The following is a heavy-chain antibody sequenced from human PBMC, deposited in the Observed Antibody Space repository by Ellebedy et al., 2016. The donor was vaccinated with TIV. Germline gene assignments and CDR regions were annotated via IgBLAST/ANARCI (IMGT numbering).Heavy chain of an antibody. Sequence: SETLSLXXTVSGGSISSSSYYWGWIRQPPGKGLEWIGSIYYSGSTYYNPSLKSRVTISVDTSKNQFSLKLSSVTAADTAVYYCARHFPWPGFLEWLGSWGMDVWGQGTTVTVSS. J-gene: IGHJ6*02. CDR2: IYYSGST. V-gene: IGHV4-39*01. CDR1: GGSISSSSYY. CDR3: ARHFPWPGFLEWLGSWGMDV. D-gene: IGHD3-3*01.